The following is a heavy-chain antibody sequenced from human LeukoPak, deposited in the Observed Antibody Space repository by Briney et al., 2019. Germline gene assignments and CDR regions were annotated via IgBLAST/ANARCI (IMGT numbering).Heavy chain of an antibody. D-gene: IGHD6-19*01. J-gene: IGHJ4*02. CDR2: VSKSGSHT. CDR1: GFTFSSYA. CDR3: AKRHSSGWFYFDD. Sequence: PGGSLRLSCAASGFTFSSYAMHWVRQAPGKGLEWVSTVSKSGSHTYYADSVKGRFTISRDNSKNTLYLQMNSLRAEDTAVYYCAKRHSSGWFYFDDWGQGTLVSVSS. V-gene: IGHV3-23*01.